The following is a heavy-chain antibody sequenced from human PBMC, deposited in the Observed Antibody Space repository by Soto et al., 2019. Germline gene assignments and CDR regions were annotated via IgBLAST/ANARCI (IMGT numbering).Heavy chain of an antibody. CDR1: GGSISSGGYY. CDR3: ARDLCSGGSCYLD. J-gene: IGHJ4*02. CDR2: IYYSGST. Sequence: PSETLSLTCTVSGGSISSGGYYWSWIRQHPEKGLEWIGYIYYSGSTYYNPSLKSRVTISVDTSKNQFSLKLSSVTAADTAVYYCARDLCSGGSCYLDWGQGTLVTVSS. D-gene: IGHD2-15*01. V-gene: IGHV4-31*03.